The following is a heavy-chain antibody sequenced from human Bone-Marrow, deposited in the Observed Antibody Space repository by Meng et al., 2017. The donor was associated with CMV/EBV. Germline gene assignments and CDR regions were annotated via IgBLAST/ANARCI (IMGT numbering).Heavy chain of an antibody. CDR2: INQVGSET. D-gene: IGHD3-9*01. V-gene: IGHV3-7*01. J-gene: IGHJ6*02. CDR1: GSTFSSYW. CDR3: ARPWGRFFDWSYTAYGMDV. Sequence: GGSLRLSCAASGSTFSSYWMTWVRQAPGKGLEWVANINQVGSETNYVDFVKGRFTISRDNAKKSLYLQVNSLRAEDTAVYYCARPWGRFFDWSYTAYGMDVWGQGTTVTVSS.